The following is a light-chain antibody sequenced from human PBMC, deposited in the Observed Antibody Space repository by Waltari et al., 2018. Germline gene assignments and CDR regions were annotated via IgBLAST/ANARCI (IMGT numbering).Light chain of an antibody. V-gene: IGKV3-11*01. CDR3: QQRSNWTPHT. J-gene: IGKJ2*01. CDR1: QSVGSY. CDR2: DAS. Sequence: DIVLTQSPATLSLSPGDTATLSCRASQSVGSYLAWHQQKPAQPPRLLIYDASNRATGVPARFRGSGYGTEFTLTIGGLEAEDFAVYYCQQRSNWTPHTSGQGAGLDIK.